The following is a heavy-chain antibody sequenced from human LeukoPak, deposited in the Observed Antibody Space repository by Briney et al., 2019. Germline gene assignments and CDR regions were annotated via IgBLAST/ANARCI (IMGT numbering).Heavy chain of an antibody. CDR1: GFTFSDYA. V-gene: IGHV3-23*01. J-gene: IGHJ6*02. CDR3: AKGEGAYYYYGVDV. CDR2: ISGSGAST. Sequence: GGSLRLSCAASGFTFSDYAMTWVRQAPGKGLEWVSSISGSGASTYYADSMKGRFTISRDISKNTLYLQMSSLRAEDAAVYYCAKGEGAYYYYGVDVWGQGTTVTVSS. D-gene: IGHD1-26*01.